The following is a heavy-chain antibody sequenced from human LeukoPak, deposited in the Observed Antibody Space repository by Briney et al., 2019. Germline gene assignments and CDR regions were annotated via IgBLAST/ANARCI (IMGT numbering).Heavy chain of an antibody. Sequence: PGGSLRLSCAASGFTFTTYGMNWVRQAPGKGLEWVTYISSSSSAINYADSVKGRFTISRDNAKNSLYLQMNSLRVEDTAVYYCVRDSSGYKSFDLWGQGTMVTVSS. V-gene: IGHV3-48*04. CDR3: VRDSSGYKSFDL. CDR2: ISSSSSAI. CDR1: GFTFTTYG. J-gene: IGHJ3*01. D-gene: IGHD3-22*01.